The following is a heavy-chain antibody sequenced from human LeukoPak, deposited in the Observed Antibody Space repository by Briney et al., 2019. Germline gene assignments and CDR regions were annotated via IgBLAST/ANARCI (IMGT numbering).Heavy chain of an antibody. V-gene: IGHV3-48*03. Sequence: GGSLRLSCAASGFTFSSYEMNWVRQAPGKGLEWVSYISSSGSTIYYADSVKGRFTISRDNAKNSLYLQMNSLRGEDTAVYYCAKGGSPSCYSSSGYWGQGTLVTVSS. CDR2: ISSSGSTI. D-gene: IGHD2-2*01. CDR1: GFTFSSYE. CDR3: AKGGSPSCYSSSGY. J-gene: IGHJ4*02.